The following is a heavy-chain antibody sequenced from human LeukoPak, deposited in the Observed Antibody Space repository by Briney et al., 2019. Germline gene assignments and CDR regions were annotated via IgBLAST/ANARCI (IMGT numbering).Heavy chain of an antibody. Sequence: SETLSLTCTVSGGSISSYYWSWIRQPAGKGLEWIGRIYTSGSTNYNPSLKSRVTMSVDTSKNQFSLKLSSVTAADTAVYYCARLSGDYVSRHYYYYMDVWGKGTTVTISS. V-gene: IGHV4-4*07. J-gene: IGHJ6*03. CDR3: ARLSGDYVSRHYYYYMDV. CDR2: IYTSGST. CDR1: GGSISSYY. D-gene: IGHD4-17*01.